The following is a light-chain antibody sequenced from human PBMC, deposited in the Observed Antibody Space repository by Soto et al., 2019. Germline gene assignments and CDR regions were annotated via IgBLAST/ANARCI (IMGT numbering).Light chain of an antibody. CDR3: QQRSNWPPT. Sequence: EIVLTQXPXTLSXSPGERATLSCRASQSVSSYLAWYQQKPGKAPRLLIYDASNRATGIPARFSXXXXXXXXXXXISSLEPEDFAVYYCQQRSNWPPTFGQGTKLEIK. J-gene: IGKJ2*01. CDR1: QSVSSY. CDR2: DAS. V-gene: IGKV3-11*01.